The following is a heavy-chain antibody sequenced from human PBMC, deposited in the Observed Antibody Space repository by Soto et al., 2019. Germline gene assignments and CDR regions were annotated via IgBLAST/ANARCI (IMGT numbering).Heavy chain of an antibody. CDR3: ARSGSYPLYDFDY. D-gene: IGHD3-16*02. J-gene: IGHJ4*02. CDR1: GFSLNTARMG. V-gene: IGHV2-26*01. CDR2: IFSSGEE. Sequence: QVTLKESGPVLVSPTETLTLTCTVSGFSLNTARMGVSWIRQPPGKALEWLAHIFSSGEESYTPSLKTRLTISTDTSQSQVVLTMTNVDPVYTATDYCARSGSYPLYDFDYWGQGALVTVSS.